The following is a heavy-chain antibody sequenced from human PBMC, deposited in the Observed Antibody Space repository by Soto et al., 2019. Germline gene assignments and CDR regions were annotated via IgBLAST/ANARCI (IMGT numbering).Heavy chain of an antibody. CDR2: IWYDGSNK. V-gene: IGHV3-33*01. Sequence: GGSLRLSCAASGFTFSSYGMHWVRQAPGKGLERVAVIWYDGSNKYYADSVKGRFTISRDNSKNTLYLQMNSLRAEDTAVYYCARVWVLVVVPAAPSGWFDPWGQGTLVTVSS. CDR3: ARVWVLVVVPAAPSGWFDP. D-gene: IGHD2-2*01. CDR1: GFTFSSYG. J-gene: IGHJ5*02.